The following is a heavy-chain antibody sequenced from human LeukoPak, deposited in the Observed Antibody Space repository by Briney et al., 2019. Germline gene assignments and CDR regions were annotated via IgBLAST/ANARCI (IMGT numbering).Heavy chain of an antibody. CDR2: INHSGST. Sequence: SETLSLTCAVYSGSFSGDYWSWIRQPPRRRLEWIGEINHSGSTNYNPSLKSRVTISVDTSKNQFSLKLSSVTAADTAVYYCARGSSPPRLYYYYYMDVWGKGTTVTVSS. V-gene: IGHV4-34*01. CDR1: SGSFSGDY. CDR3: ARGSSPPRLYYYYYMDV. J-gene: IGHJ6*03.